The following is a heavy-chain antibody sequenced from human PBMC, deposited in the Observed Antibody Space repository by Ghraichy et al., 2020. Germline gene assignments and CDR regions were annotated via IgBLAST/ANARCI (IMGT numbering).Heavy chain of an antibody. J-gene: IGHJ4*02. CDR1: GFTFSDYY. Sequence: GVSLRLSCAVSGFTFSDYYMTWIRQAPGKGLEWVAYISSSSSTIYYADSLKGRFTISRDNPKNSLSLQMHSLRAEDTAVYYCARGRAGTTLYFFDHWGQGTLVTVSS. CDR2: ISSSSSTI. D-gene: IGHD1-7*01. V-gene: IGHV3-11*01. CDR3: ARGRAGTTLYFFDH.